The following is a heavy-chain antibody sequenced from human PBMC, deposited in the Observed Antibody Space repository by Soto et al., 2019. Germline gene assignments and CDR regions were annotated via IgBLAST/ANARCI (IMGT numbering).Heavy chain of an antibody. D-gene: IGHD2-15*01. Sequence: GGSLRLSCAASGFTFSNAWMSWVRQAPGKGLEWVGRIKSKTDGGTTDYAAPVKGRFTISRDDSKNTLYLQMNSLKTEATAVYYCTTVRVGGGGIDAFDIWGQGTMVTVSS. J-gene: IGHJ3*02. CDR2: IKSKTDGGTT. CDR1: GFTFSNAW. V-gene: IGHV3-15*01. CDR3: TTVRVGGGGIDAFDI.